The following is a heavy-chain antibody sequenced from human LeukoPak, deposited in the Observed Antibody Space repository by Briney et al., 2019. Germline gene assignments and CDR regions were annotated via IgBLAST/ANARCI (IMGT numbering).Heavy chain of an antibody. Sequence: ASVKVSCKASGYTFTDYYMHWVRQAPGQGFEWMGWINPNDGDTNYAKKFQGRVTMTRDTSISTAHMEVSRLRSDDTAVYYCARANFLYCSSSTCLFDYWGQGTLVTVSS. D-gene: IGHD2-2*01. CDR1: GYTFTDYY. V-gene: IGHV1-2*02. J-gene: IGHJ4*02. CDR3: ARANFLYCSSSTCLFDY. CDR2: INPNDGDT.